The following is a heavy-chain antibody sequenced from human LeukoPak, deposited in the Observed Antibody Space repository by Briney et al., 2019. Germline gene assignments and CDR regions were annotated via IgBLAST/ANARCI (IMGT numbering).Heavy chain of an antibody. Sequence: SQTLSLTCTVSGASISSGDYYWSWIRQPPGKGLEWIGYTYYSGSTYYNPSLKSRATISVDTSKNQFSLKLTSVTAADTAVYYCARPYYYDSRIDPWGQGTLVTVSS. CDR1: GASISSGDYY. V-gene: IGHV4-30-4*01. J-gene: IGHJ5*02. CDR3: ARPYYYDSRIDP. CDR2: TYYSGST. D-gene: IGHD3-22*01.